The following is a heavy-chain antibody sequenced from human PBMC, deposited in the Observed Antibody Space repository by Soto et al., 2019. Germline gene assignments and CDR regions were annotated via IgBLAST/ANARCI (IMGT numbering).Heavy chain of an antibody. CDR3: ARGDRYCSSTSRSYYYYGMDV. D-gene: IGHD2-2*01. J-gene: IGHJ6*02. CDR2: IIPIFGTA. CDR1: GGTFSSYA. Sequence: SVEVSCKXSGGTFSSYAISWVRQAPGQGLEWMGGIIPIFGTANYAQKFQGRVTITADKSTSTAYMELSSLRSEDTAVYYCARGDRYCSSTSRSYYYYGMDVWGQGTTVTVSS. V-gene: IGHV1-69*06.